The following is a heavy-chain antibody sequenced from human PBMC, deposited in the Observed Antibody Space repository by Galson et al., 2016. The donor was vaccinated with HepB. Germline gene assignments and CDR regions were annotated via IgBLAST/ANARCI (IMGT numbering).Heavy chain of an antibody. J-gene: IGHJ4*02. CDR1: GFTFEDYV. CDR3: AKASGSDYFFEH. V-gene: IGHV3-43D*03. D-gene: IGHD1-26*01. CDR2: INWDGSAA. Sequence: SLRLSCAASGFTFEDYVIHWVRQAPGKGLEWVSLINWDGSAAFYTDSVKGRFTISGDNRKNSLYLQMNSLTTEDTAFYFCAKASGSDYFFEHWGQGTLVTVYS.